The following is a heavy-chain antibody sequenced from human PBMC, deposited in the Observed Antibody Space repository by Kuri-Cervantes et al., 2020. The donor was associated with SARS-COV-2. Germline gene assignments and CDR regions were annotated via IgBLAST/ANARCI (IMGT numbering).Heavy chain of an antibody. J-gene: IGHJ5*02. CDR1: GFTFSSYW. D-gene: IGHD5-12*01. V-gene: IGHV3-7*03. Sequence: GESLKISWAASGFTFSSYWMSWVRQAPGKGLEWVANIRQDGSEKYYVDSVKGRFTISRDNAKNSLYLQMNSLRAEDTALYHCARDLRGYSGYDSGRRGGWFDPWGQGTLVTVSS. CDR3: ARDLRGYSGYDSGRRGGWFDP. CDR2: IRQDGSEK.